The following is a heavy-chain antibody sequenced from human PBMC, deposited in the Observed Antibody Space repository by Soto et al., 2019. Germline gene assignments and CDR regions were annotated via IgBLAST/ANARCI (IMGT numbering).Heavy chain of an antibody. CDR2: ISHSGRT. Sequence: SETLSLTCTVSGGSISSGTYYWTWVRQRPGEGLEWIGFISHSGRTYYNPSLKSRAAISVDTSENQFSLRLSSVTAADTAVYFCARDSDYCTGGSCYRNFDFWGQGTLVTVSS. CDR1: GGSISSGTYY. V-gene: IGHV4-31*03. CDR3: ARDSDYCTGGSCYRNFDF. D-gene: IGHD2-15*01. J-gene: IGHJ4*02.